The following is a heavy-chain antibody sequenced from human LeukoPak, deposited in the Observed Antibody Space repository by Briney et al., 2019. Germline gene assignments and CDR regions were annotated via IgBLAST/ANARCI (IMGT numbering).Heavy chain of an antibody. V-gene: IGHV3-23*01. CDR1: GFTFSIYA. CDR3: AKDVKKVGRDARHFDY. Sequence: QPGGSLRLSCAASGFTFSIYAMSWVRQAPGKGLEWVSGLSGSGVSTYYADSVKGRFTISGDNSKDTVYLQMNSLRAEDTAVYYCAKDVKKVGRDARHFDYWGQGTLVTVSS. J-gene: IGHJ4*02. D-gene: IGHD3-10*01. CDR2: LSGSGVST.